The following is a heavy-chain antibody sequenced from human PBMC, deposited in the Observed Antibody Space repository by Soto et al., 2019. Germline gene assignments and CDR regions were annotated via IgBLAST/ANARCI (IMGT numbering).Heavy chain of an antibody. Sequence: SATLSLTSVIYGGAFSGASLTWLGSAPGKGLEWIGEINHSGSTNYNPSLKSRVTISADTSKNQFSLKLSSVTAADTAVYYCATLPPRIVVVVLPIPSWGQGTLVTVS. CDR1: GGAFSGAS. D-gene: IGHD2-15*01. CDR2: INHSGST. J-gene: IGHJ4*02. V-gene: IGHV4-34*01. CDR3: ATLPPRIVVVVLPIPS.